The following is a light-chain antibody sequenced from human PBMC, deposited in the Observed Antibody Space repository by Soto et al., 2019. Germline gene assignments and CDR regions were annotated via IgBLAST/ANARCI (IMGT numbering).Light chain of an antibody. Sequence: EIVLTQSPGTLSLSQGERATLSCRASQSVSSSYLAWYQQKPGQAPRLLISGTSSRATGIPDRFSGGGSGTDFTLTISRLEPEDFAVYFCQQYGSSPLTFGGGTKVEIK. V-gene: IGKV3-20*01. CDR3: QQYGSSPLT. CDR1: QSVSSSY. J-gene: IGKJ4*01. CDR2: GTS.